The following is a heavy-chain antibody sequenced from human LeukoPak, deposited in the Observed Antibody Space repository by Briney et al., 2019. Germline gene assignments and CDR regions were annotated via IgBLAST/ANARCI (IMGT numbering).Heavy chain of an antibody. Sequence: PGGSLRLSCAASGFTFSSYAMSWVRQAPGKGLEWVSAISGSGGSTYYADSVKGRFTISRDNSKNTLYLRMNSLRAEDTAVYYCAAMWELPSSFDYWGQGTLVTVSS. CDR1: GFTFSSYA. D-gene: IGHD1-26*01. CDR3: AAMWELPSSFDY. V-gene: IGHV3-23*01. CDR2: ISGSGGST. J-gene: IGHJ4*02.